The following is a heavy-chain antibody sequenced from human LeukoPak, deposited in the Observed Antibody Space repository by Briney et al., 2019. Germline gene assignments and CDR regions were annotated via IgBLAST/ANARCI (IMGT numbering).Heavy chain of an antibody. CDR1: GYTFTGYY. D-gene: IGHD6-19*01. CDR2: ISAYNGNT. V-gene: IGHV1-18*04. Sequence: ASVKVSCKASGYTFTGYYMHWVRQAPGQGLEWMGWISAYNGNTNYAQKLQGRVTMTTDTSTSTAYMELRSLRSDDTAVYYCARESSGWYRFDYWGQGTLVTVSS. J-gene: IGHJ4*02. CDR3: ARESSGWYRFDY.